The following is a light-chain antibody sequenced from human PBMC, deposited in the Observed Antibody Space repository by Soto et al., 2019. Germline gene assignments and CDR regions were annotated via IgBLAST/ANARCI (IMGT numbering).Light chain of an antibody. J-gene: IGKJ2*01. CDR2: AAS. CDR3: QQGNSFPYT. Sequence: DIQMTQSPSSVSASVGDRVTITCRASQGISSWLAWYQQKPGKAPKLLIYAASRLQSGVPSRFSGSGTGTDFTLTISSLPAEGFSNYYCQQGNSFPYTFGQGTKLEIK. CDR1: QGISSW. V-gene: IGKV1-12*01.